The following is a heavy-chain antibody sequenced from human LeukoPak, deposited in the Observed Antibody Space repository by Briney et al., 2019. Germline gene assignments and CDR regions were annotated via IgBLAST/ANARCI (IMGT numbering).Heavy chain of an antibody. CDR1: GFTFSAFW. J-gene: IGHJ4*02. Sequence: GGSLRLSCAASGFTFSAFWMHWVRQAPGKGLVWVSRINSDDSRTTYADSVKGRFTTSRDNAKNTLYLQMNSLRAEDTAVYYSARGLVHDTSGYYSDYWGQGTLVTVSS. V-gene: IGHV3-74*01. D-gene: IGHD3-22*01. CDR2: INSDDSRT. CDR3: ARGLVHDTSGYYSDY.